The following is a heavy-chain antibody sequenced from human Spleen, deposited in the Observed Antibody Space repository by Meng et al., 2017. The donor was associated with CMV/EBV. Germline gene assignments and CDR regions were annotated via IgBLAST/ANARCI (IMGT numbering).Heavy chain of an antibody. J-gene: IGHJ4*02. D-gene: IGHD3-3*01. CDR2: INHSGST. CDR3: ARGGSGITIFGVVIMASNFDY. Sequence: FSGYYWSWIRQPTGKGLEWIGEINHSGSTNYNPSLKSRVTISVDTSKNQFSLKLSSVTAADTAVYYCARGGSGITIFGVVIMASNFDYWGQGTLVT. V-gene: IGHV4-34*01. CDR1: FSGYY.